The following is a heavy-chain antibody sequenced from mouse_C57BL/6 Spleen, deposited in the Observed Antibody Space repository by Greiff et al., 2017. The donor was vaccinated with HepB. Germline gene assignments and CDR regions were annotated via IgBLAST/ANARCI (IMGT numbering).Heavy chain of an antibody. Sequence: VKVVESGPGLVQPSQSLSITCTVSGFSLTSYGVHWVRQSPGKGLEWLGVIWSGGSTDYNAAFISRLSISKDNSKSQVFFKMNSLQADDTAIYYCARTIGLLLRMDYWGQGTSVTVSS. D-gene: IGHD1-1*01. J-gene: IGHJ4*01. CDR3: ARTIGLLLRMDY. CDR1: GFSLTSYG. V-gene: IGHV2-2*01. CDR2: IWSGGST.